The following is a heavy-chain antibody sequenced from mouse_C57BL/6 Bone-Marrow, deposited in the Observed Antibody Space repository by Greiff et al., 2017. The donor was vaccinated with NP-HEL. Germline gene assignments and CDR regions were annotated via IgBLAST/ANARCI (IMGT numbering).Heavy chain of an antibody. D-gene: IGHD1-1*01. Sequence: QVQLQQPGADLVKPGASVKLSCKASGYTFTSYWMHWVKQRPGRGLEWIGRIDPNSGGTKFNEKFKTKATLTVDKPSSTAYMPLSSLTSEDSAVYYCARYNYGSRGWYFDVWGTGTTVTVSS. CDR3: ARYNYGSRGWYFDV. CDR2: IDPNSGGT. J-gene: IGHJ1*03. CDR1: GYTFTSYW. V-gene: IGHV1-72*01.